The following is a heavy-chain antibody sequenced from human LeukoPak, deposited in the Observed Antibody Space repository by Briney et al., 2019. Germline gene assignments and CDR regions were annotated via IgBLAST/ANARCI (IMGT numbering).Heavy chain of an antibody. D-gene: IGHD1-26*01. CDR2: INFNSDDA. CDR3: AREVMYNGSPRAWFDP. CDR1: GYTFTDYY. J-gene: IGHJ5*02. Sequence: ASVKVSCRASGYTFTDYYVHWVRQAPGQGLEWMGWINFNSDDANYAQKFQARVTMTRNTSITTAYMELSRLTFDDTAVYYCAREVMYNGSPRAWFDPWGQGTLVTVSS. V-gene: IGHV1-2*02.